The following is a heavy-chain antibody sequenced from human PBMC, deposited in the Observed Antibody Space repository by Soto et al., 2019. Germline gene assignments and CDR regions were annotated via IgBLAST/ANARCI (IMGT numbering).Heavy chain of an antibody. CDR1: GGSISSYY. CDR3: ARSLSGYFSGGSCYHYYYMAF. V-gene: IGHV4-59*01. Sequence: SETLSLTCTVSGGSISSYYWSWIRQPPGKGLEWIGYIYYSGSTNYNPSLKSRVTISVDTSKNQFSLKLSSVTAADTAVYYCARSLSGYFSGGSCYHYYYMAFSAKRTSVTGS. D-gene: IGHD2-15*01. J-gene: IGHJ6*03. CDR2: IYYSGST.